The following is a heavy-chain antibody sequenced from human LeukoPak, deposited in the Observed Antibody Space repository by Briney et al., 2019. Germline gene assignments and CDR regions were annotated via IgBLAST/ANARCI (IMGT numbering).Heavy chain of an antibody. D-gene: IGHD3-10*01. CDR3: AISGLGFGEFRGLDY. V-gene: IGHV3-64*04. J-gene: IGHJ4*02. Sequence: GGSLRLSCSASGFSFNKYAVHWVRQAPGKGLEYVSGINSDGDNSYYADSVKGRFTISRDTSKNALYLQMNSLRAEDTAVYYCAISGLGFGEFRGLDYWGQGTLVTVSS. CDR2: INSDGDNS. CDR1: GFSFNKYA.